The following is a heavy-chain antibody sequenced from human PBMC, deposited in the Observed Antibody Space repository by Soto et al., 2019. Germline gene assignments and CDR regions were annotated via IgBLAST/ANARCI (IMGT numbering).Heavy chain of an antibody. CDR1: GVTFSSYS. CDR3: ARKGHQLGLHYSYGMDF. J-gene: IGHJ6*02. V-gene: IGHV3-21*01. Sequence: PGGSLRLSCAASGVTFSSYSMSWVRQAPGKGLEWVSSISSSSSYIYYADSVKGRFTISRDNTKNPLYLQMNSLRAEDTAVYYCARKGHQLGLHYSYGMDFRGQGTTVTV. D-gene: IGHD6-13*01. CDR2: ISSSSSYI.